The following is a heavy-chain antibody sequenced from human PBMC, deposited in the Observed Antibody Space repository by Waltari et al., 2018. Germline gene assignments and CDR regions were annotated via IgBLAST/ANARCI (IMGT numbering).Heavy chain of an antibody. CDR1: GFTVSSNY. J-gene: IGHJ6*02. D-gene: IGHD4-4*01. Sequence: EVQLVETGGGLVQPGGSLRLSCAASGFTVSSNYMTWVRQAPVKGLEWVSVIYSGGSIYYADSVKGRFTISRDNSKNTLYLQMNSVRAEDTAVYYCARTTGYSNFLGMDVWGQGTTVTVSS. CDR2: IYSGGSI. V-gene: IGHV3-53*02. CDR3: ARTTGYSNFLGMDV.